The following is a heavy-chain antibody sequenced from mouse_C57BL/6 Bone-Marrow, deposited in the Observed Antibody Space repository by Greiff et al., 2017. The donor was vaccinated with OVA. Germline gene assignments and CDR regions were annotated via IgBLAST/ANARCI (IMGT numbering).Heavy chain of an antibody. CDR2: IYPGNGDT. Sequence: QVQLKESGAELVRPGASVKMSCKASGYTFTSYNMHWVKQTPRQGLEWIGAIYPGNGDTSYNQKFKGKATLTVDKSSSTAYMQLSSLTSEDSAVYFCARAGDYGNYEDFDYWGQGTTLTVSS. J-gene: IGHJ2*01. CDR1: GYTFTSYN. D-gene: IGHD2-1*01. V-gene: IGHV1-12*01. CDR3: ARAGDYGNYEDFDY.